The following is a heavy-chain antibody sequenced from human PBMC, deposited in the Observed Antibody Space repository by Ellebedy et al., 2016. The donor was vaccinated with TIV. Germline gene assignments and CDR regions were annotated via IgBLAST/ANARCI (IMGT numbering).Heavy chain of an antibody. D-gene: IGHD3-10*01. CDR1: GGSITSAPYY. CDR2: IYYGGNT. CDR3: ARWFGELLYVRWFDP. J-gene: IGHJ5*02. Sequence: SETLSLTCTASGGSITSAPYYWGWVRQPPGKGLEWVGTIYYGGNTYYNPSLKSRVSISVDTSKNQFSLELNSVTAADTAVYYCARWFGELLYVRWFDPWGQGTLVTVSS. V-gene: IGHV4-39*01.